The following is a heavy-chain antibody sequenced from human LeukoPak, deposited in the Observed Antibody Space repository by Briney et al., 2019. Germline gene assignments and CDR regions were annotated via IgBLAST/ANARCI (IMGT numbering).Heavy chain of an antibody. CDR3: AMYYDRTGFDY. D-gene: IGHD3-16*01. V-gene: IGHV4-59*08. CDR1: NGSVRSYY. Sequence: SETLSLTCTVSNGSVRSYYWSWVRQSPGKGLEWIGYIYYSGSTNYNPSLKSRVTISIHTSRNQFSLMLSSVTAADTAMYYCAMYYDRTGFDYWGQGTLVTVSS. CDR2: IYYSGST. J-gene: IGHJ4*02.